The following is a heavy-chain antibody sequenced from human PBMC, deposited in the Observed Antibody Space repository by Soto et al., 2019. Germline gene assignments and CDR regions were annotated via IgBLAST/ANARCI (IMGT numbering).Heavy chain of an antibody. Sequence: QVQLVQSGADVQKPGASVKVSCQASGYNFTSYGISWVRQAPGQGLEWMGWISPHNDRTKYARRFQDRVTMTTETPTSTVYMELGSLRSDDTAVYYCARDLYYSSGRYFDHDAFDIWGQGTVVTVSS. V-gene: IGHV1-18*01. D-gene: IGHD6-19*01. J-gene: IGHJ3*02. CDR1: GYNFTSYG. CDR2: ISPHNDRT. CDR3: ARDLYYSSGRYFDHDAFDI.